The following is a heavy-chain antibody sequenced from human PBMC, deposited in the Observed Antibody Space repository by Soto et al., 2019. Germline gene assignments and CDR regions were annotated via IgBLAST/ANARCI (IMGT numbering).Heavy chain of an antibody. D-gene: IGHD3-22*01. V-gene: IGHV3-30*18. Sequence: GGSLRLSCAASGFTFSSYGMHWVRQAPGKGLEWVAVISYDGSNKYYADSVKGRFTISRDNSKNTLYLQMNSLRAEDTAVYYCANDLPPIGDSSGYYVSGAFDIWGQGTMVTVSS. CDR1: GFTFSSYG. CDR3: ANDLPPIGDSSGYYVSGAFDI. J-gene: IGHJ3*02. CDR2: ISYDGSNK.